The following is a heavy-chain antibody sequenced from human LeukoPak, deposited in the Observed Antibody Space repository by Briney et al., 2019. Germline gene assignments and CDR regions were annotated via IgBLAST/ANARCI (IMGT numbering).Heavy chain of an antibody. D-gene: IGHD6-19*01. CDR3: ARSGYSSGWYGGPDDY. J-gene: IGHJ4*02. CDR1: GFTFDDYA. V-gene: IGHV3-30-3*01. Sequence: GGSLRLSCAASGFTFDDYAMHWVRQAPGKGLEWVAVISYDGSNKYYADSVKGRFTISRDNSKNTLYLQMNSLRAEDTAVYYCARSGYSSGWYGGPDDYWGQGTLVTVSS. CDR2: ISYDGSNK.